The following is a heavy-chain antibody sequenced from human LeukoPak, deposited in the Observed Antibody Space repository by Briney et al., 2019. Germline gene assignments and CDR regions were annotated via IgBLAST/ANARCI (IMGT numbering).Heavy chain of an antibody. Sequence: ASVKVSCKASGYTFTGYYMHWVRQAPGQGLEWMGWINPNSGGTNYAQKFQGRVTMTRDTSIGTAYMELSRLRSDDTAVYYCARDPETVVPAAIVWYYFDYWGQGTLVTVSS. CDR1: GYTFTGYY. D-gene: IGHD2-2*02. J-gene: IGHJ4*02. V-gene: IGHV1-2*02. CDR3: ARDPETVVPAAIVWYYFDY. CDR2: INPNSGGT.